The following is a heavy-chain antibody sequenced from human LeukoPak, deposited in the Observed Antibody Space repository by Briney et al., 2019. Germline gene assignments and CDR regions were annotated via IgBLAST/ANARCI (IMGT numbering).Heavy chain of an antibody. CDR3: ASRSSSWTYYYGMDV. V-gene: IGHV4-39*01. Sequence: SETLSLTCTVSGGSISSSSYYWGWIRQPPGKGLEWIGSIYYSGSTYYNPSLKSRVTISVDTSKNQFSLKLSSVTAADTAVYYCASRSSSWTYYYGMDVWGQGTTVTVSS. CDR1: GGSISSSSYY. CDR2: IYYSGST. D-gene: IGHD6-13*01. J-gene: IGHJ6*02.